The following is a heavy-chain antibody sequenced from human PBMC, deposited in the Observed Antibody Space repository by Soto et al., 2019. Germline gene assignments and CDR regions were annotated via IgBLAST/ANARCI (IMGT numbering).Heavy chain of an antibody. Sequence: ETLSLTCPVSGVSISSSSYYWGWIRQPPGKGLEWSGSIYYSGSTYYNPSLKSRVTISVDTSKNQFSLKLSSVTAADTAVYYCARRDGAARPVPYYFDYWGQGTMVTVSS. CDR3: ARRDGAARPVPYYFDY. CDR1: GVSISSSSYY. J-gene: IGHJ4*02. CDR2: IYYSGST. V-gene: IGHV4-39*01. D-gene: IGHD6-6*01.